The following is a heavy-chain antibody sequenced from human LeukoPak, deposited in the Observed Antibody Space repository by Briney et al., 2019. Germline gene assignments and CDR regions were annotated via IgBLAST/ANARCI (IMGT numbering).Heavy chain of an antibody. CDR1: GFDFSRYV. J-gene: IGHJ4*02. CDR2: ISPEGYMK. V-gene: IGHV3-30-3*01. D-gene: IGHD3-16*01. CDR3: ARGNLYTAATIEDY. Sequence: PGRSLRLSCAASGFDFSRYVIHRVRQGPGKGLEWVAVISPEGYMKDYADSVKGRFTVSRDNSKNTVFLQMNSLSAEDTSRYYCARGNLYTAATIEDYWGQGTLVTVSS.